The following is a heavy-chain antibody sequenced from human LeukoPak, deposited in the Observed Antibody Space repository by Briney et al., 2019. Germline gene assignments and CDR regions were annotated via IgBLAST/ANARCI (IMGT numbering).Heavy chain of an antibody. CDR1: GFTFSSYA. CDR2: ISGSGGST. V-gene: IGHV3-23*01. D-gene: IGHD6-6*01. J-gene: IGHJ4*02. CDR3: ARAQGQLHMTSFDY. Sequence: PGGSLRLSCAASGFTFSSYAMSWVRQAPGKGLEWVSAISGSGGSTYYADSVKGRFTISRDNSKNTLYLQMNSLRAEDTAVYYCARAQGQLHMTSFDYWGQGTLVTVSS.